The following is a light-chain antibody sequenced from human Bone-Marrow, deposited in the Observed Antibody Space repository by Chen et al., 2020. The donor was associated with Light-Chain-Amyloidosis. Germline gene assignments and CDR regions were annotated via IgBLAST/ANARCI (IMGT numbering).Light chain of an antibody. V-gene: IGKV3-15*01. Sequence: EIVMTQSPATLSVSPGERVTLSCRASQSISNNLAWYQQKAGQAPRLLIYGASTRATGIPERVSGSGSGTDFTLSISSLQSEDFALYYCQQYKKWPPFTFGGGTKVEIK. J-gene: IGKJ4*01. CDR3: QQYKKWPPFT. CDR1: QSISNN. CDR2: GAS.